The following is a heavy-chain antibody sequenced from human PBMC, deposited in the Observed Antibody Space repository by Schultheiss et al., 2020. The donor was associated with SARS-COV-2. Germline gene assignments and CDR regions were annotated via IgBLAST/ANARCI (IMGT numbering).Heavy chain of an antibody. CDR3: ARGGGNYQGSGSYYVPHHYYYYMDV. Sequence: SETLSLTCTVSGGSISSGGYYWSWIRQHPGKGLEWIGYIYYSGSTYYNPSLKSRVTISVDTSKKQFSLKLTSVTAADTAVYYCARGGGNYQGSGSYYVPHHYYYYMDVWGKATTVTVSS. J-gene: IGHJ6*03. CDR1: GGSISSGGYY. V-gene: IGHV4-31*03. D-gene: IGHD3-10*01. CDR2: IYYSGST.